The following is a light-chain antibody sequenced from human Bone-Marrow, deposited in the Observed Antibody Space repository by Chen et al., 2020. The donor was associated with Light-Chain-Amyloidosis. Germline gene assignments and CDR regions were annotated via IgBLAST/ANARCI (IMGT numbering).Light chain of an antibody. CDR1: QSISTY. J-gene: IGKJ2*01. CDR3: QQSYMAPYT. Sequence: DIQMTQSPSSLSASVGDRVIITCRASQSISTYLNWYQQKPGEAPKFLIYAASSLKSGVPSRFSGSGTGTDCTLTISSLQPEDFATYHCQQSYMAPYTFGQGTKLEVK. CDR2: AAS. V-gene: IGKV1-39*01.